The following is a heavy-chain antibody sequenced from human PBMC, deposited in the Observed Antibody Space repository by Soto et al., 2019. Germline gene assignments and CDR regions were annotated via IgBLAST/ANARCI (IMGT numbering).Heavy chain of an antibody. D-gene: IGHD3-22*01. CDR2: TYYRSKWYN. CDR1: GDSVSSNSAA. J-gene: IGHJ4*02. Sequence: SQTLSPTCAISGDSVSSNSAAWNWIRQYPSRGLEWLGRTYYRSKWYNDYAVSVKSRITINPDTSKNQFSLQLNSVTPEYTAVYYCARESSHYYDSSGYLVYWGQGTLVTVSS. V-gene: IGHV6-1*01. CDR3: ARESSHYYDSSGYLVY.